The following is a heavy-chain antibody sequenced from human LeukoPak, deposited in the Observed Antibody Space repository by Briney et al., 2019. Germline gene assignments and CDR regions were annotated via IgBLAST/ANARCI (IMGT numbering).Heavy chain of an antibody. Sequence: KPSETLSLTCTVSGGSISSSSYYWGWIRQPPGKGLERIGSIYYSGSTYYNPSLKSRVTISVDTSKNQFSLKLSSVTAADTAVYYCASRWDYYDSSGYHRAPGYPFDYWGQGTLVTVSS. CDR3: ASRWDYYDSSGYHRAPGYPFDY. CDR2: IYYSGST. CDR1: GGSISSSSYY. V-gene: IGHV4-39*07. D-gene: IGHD3-22*01. J-gene: IGHJ4*02.